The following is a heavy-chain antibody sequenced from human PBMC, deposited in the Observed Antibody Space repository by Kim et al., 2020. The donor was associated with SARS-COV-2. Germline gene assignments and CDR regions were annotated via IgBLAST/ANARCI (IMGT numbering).Heavy chain of an antibody. D-gene: IGHD1-26*01. CDR3: ARLIVGATSYFDY. V-gene: IGHV1-69*13. Sequence: SVKVSCKASGGTFSSYAISWVRQAPGQGLEWMGGIIPIFGTANYAQKFQGRVTITADESTSTAYMELSSLRSEDTAVYYCARLIVGATSYFDYWGQGTLVTVSS. CDR2: IIPIFGTA. CDR1: GGTFSSYA. J-gene: IGHJ4*02.